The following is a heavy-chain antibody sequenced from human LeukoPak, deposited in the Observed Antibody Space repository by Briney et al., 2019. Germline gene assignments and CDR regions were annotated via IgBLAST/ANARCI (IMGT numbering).Heavy chain of an antibody. CDR1: GFTFSSYS. Sequence: GGSLRLSCAASGFTFSSYSMNWVRQAPGKGLEWVSSISSSSSYIYYADSVKGRFTISRDNAKNSLYLQMNGLRDEDTAVYYCARDLLRSSNYFDYWGQGTLVTVSS. V-gene: IGHV3-21*01. J-gene: IGHJ4*02. CDR3: ARDLLRSSNYFDY. D-gene: IGHD2-21*01. CDR2: ISSSSSYI.